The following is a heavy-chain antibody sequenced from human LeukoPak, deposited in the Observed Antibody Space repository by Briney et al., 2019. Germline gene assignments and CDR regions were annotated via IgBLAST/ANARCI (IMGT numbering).Heavy chain of an antibody. V-gene: IGHV3-48*01. D-gene: IGHD3-22*01. CDR1: GFAFSTYS. Sequence: GGSLRLSCAAPGFAFSTYSMNWVRQAPGKGLEWVSYISSSSSTIYYADSVKGRFTISRDNAKNSLYLQMNSLRAEDTAVYYCARDLSSGYSYYFDYWGQGTLVTVSS. CDR2: ISSSSSTI. J-gene: IGHJ4*02. CDR3: ARDLSSGYSYYFDY.